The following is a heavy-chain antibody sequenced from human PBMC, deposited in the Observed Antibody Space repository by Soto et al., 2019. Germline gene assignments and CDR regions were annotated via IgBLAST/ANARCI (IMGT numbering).Heavy chain of an antibody. CDR1: GFTFSNAW. V-gene: IGHV3-15*07. CDR3: SIDSYIKIIVVRIDY. D-gene: IGHD3-22*01. J-gene: IGHJ4*01. CDR2: IKSKSDGGTT. Sequence: PGGSLRLSCAASGFTFSNAWISWVRQAPGKGLEWVGRIKSKSDGGTTDYAAPVKGRFAISRDDSKNLVYMQMNSLKTEDTAVYYCSIDSYIKIIVVRIDYPGHATLVSVSS.